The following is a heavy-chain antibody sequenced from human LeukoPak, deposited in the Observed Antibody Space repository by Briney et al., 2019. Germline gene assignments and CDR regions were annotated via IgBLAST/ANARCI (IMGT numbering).Heavy chain of an antibody. D-gene: IGHD6-13*01. CDR3: ARHEYINSWSPPGYFDL. CDR2: IFYSGST. J-gene: IGHJ2*01. Sequence: SETLSLTCTVSGGSISTSNYYWGWIRQPPGKGLEWIGNIFYSGSTYYSPSLKSRVTISLDTSKTQFSLKLISVTAADTAVYYCARHEYINSWSPPGYFDLWGRGTLITVSS. CDR1: GGSISTSNYY. V-gene: IGHV4-39*01.